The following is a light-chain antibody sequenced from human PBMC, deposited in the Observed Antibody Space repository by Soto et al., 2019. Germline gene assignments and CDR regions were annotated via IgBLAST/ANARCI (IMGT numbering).Light chain of an antibody. V-gene: IGKV1-39*01. J-gene: IGKJ5*01. Sequence: DIQMTQSPSSLSASVGDRVTITCRASQSISSYLNWYQQKPGKAPKLLIYTASSLQSWVPSRFSGRGFGKDFTLTISSLQPEDFATYYCPQSYSPPPITFGQGTRLEIK. CDR2: TAS. CDR1: QSISSY. CDR3: PQSYSPPPIT.